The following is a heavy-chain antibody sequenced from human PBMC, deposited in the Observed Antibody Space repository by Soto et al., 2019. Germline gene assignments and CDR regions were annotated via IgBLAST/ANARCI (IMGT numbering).Heavy chain of an antibody. D-gene: IGHD3-10*01. J-gene: IGHJ6*03. CDR1: GSSISRSSYY. CDR3: ATNKGGGSSTNYYYYMDV. Sequence: QLQLQESGPGLVKPSETLSLTCTVSGSSISRSSYYWGWIRQPPGKGLEWIGTNYYSGSTYYNTSLKSRVTISVDTSKNQCSLKLNSVTAADTAVYYCATNKGGGSSTNYYYYMDVWGKGTTVTVSS. V-gene: IGHV4-39*01. CDR2: NYYSGST.